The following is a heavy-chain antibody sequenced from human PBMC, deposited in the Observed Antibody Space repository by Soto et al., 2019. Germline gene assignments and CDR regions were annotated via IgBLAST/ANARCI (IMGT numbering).Heavy chain of an antibody. D-gene: IGHD2-15*01. CDR2: FEPEDGET. J-gene: IGHJ5*01. CDR1: GDSLTELS. Sequence: ASVNVSFKVSGDSLTELSMHWVQQAPGKWREFRGGFEPEDGETSCAQKCQGRVTMTEDTSTYTAYMELSGRRSDDTAVYYCAVFGGEGYFICGSCFD. V-gene: IGHV1-24*01. CDR3: AVFGGEGYFICGSCFD.